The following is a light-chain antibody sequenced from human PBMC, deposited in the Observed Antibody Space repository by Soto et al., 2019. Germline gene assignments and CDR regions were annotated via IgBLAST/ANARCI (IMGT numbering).Light chain of an antibody. Sequence: EFVLTQSPGTLSFSPGERATLSCRASQSVGSNYLAWYQQKPGQAPRLLIYGASSRATGIADRFSGSGSGTDFTLTISRLEPEDFAVYYCQQYGSSRRTFGQGTKVDIK. CDR3: QQYGSSRRT. J-gene: IGKJ1*01. CDR1: QSVGSNY. CDR2: GAS. V-gene: IGKV3-20*01.